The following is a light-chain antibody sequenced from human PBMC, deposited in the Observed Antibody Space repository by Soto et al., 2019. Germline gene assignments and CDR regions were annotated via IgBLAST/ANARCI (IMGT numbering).Light chain of an antibody. CDR1: SGPVFTSSY. CDR3: LLYLGGGIWV. V-gene: IGLV8-61*01. CDR2: NTN. Sequence: QAVVTQEPSFPVSPGGTVTLTCGLSSGPVFTSSYPNWYQQTPGQAPRTLIFNTNTRSSGVPDRFSGSILGDKAALTITGAQADDDSYYYCLLYLGGGIWVFGGGTKLTVL. J-gene: IGLJ3*02.